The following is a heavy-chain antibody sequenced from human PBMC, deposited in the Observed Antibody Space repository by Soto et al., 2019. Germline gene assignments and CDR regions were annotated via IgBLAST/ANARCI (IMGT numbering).Heavy chain of an antibody. CDR1: GGSMSSYY. CDR2: IHYSGST. CDR3: ARGPTYNDFWSGSYNWFDP. J-gene: IGHJ5*02. Sequence: ETLSLTCTVSGGSMSSYYWSWIRQPPGKGLEWIGGIHYSGSTNNNPSLKSRVTISVDTSKNQFTLKLRSVTAADTAVYYCARGPTYNDFWSGSYNWFDPWGQGTLVTVSS. D-gene: IGHD3-3*01. V-gene: IGHV4-59*13.